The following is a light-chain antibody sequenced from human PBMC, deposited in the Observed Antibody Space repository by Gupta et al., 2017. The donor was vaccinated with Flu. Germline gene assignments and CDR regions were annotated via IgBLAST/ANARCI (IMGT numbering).Light chain of an antibody. Sequence: HSVLTQPSSASGTPGQRVTISCSGGSSNIGSNTVNWYQHLPETAPKRLIFSDDQRPSGVPNRFSGSKSGTSASLAITWLQAEDEGDYYCAAWDDRLNGYVVGTGTKVTV. CDR3: AAWDDRLNGYV. CDR2: SDD. V-gene: IGLV1-44*01. J-gene: IGLJ1*01. CDR1: SSNIGSNT.